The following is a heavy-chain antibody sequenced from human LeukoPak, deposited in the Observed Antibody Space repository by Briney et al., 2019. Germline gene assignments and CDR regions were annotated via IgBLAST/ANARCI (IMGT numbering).Heavy chain of an antibody. CDR3: AKGGDYGDYQGN. Sequence: PGGSLRLSCAASGFTFNRVNMNWVRQAPGKGLEWISYIKSSGDSIYYAASVRGRCTISRDNVKNLLYLQMNSLRAEDTAVYYCAKGGDYGDYQGNWGQGTLVTVSS. J-gene: IGHJ4*02. D-gene: IGHD4-17*01. CDR2: IKSSGDSI. V-gene: IGHV3-48*01. CDR1: GFTFNRVN.